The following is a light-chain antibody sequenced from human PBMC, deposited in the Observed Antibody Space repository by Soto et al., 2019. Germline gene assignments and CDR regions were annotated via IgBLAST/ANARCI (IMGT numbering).Light chain of an antibody. J-gene: IGKJ5*01. CDR3: QQADSFPIT. CDR2: AAF. Sequence: DIQMTQSPSTLSASVGDRVTITCRASQSISSWLAWYQQKPGKAPKLLIYAAFILQSGVPSRFSGYGSGTDFTLSISSLQPEDFYTYYCQQADSFPITFGQGTRLEIK. V-gene: IGKV1-12*01. CDR1: QSISSW.